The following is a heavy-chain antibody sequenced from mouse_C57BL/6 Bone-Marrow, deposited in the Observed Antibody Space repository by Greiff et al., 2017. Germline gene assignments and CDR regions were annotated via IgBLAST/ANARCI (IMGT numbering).Heavy chain of an antibody. CDR3: ARWDYSPLYAMDY. Sequence: EVKLMESGPGLAKPSPTLSLPCSVTGYSITSDYWNWIRKFPGNKLEYMGYISYSGSTYYTPSLKSRISITRDTSKNQYYRQLNSVTTEDTATYYCARWDYSPLYAMDYWGQGTSVTVSS. CDR2: ISYSGST. J-gene: IGHJ4*01. V-gene: IGHV3-8*01. CDR1: GYSITSDY. D-gene: IGHD2-12*01.